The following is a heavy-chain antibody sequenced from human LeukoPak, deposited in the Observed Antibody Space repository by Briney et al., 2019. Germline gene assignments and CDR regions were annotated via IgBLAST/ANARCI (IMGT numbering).Heavy chain of an antibody. J-gene: IGHJ3*02. D-gene: IGHD2-2*01. CDR3: ARVRSSSQTYAFDI. CDR2: ISSSSGFI. Sequence: GGSLRLSCAASGFTFSTYSMNWVRQAPGKGLEWVSSISSSSGFIYYADSVKGRFTISRDNAENSLYLQMNSLRAEDTAVYYCARVRSSSQTYAFDIWGQGTMVTVSS. CDR1: GFTFSTYS. V-gene: IGHV3-21*01.